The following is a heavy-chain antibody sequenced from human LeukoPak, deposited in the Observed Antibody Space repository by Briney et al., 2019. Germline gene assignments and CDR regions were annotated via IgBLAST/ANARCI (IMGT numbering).Heavy chain of an antibody. D-gene: IGHD5-18*01. CDR3: ASSEGTALVPYYFDY. CDR1: GGTFSSYA. J-gene: IGHJ4*02. Sequence: ASVKVSCKASGGTFSSYAISWVRQAPGQGLEWMGGIIPIFGTANYAQKFQGRVTITADESTSTAYMELSSLRSVDTAVYYCASSEGTALVPYYFDYWGQGTLVTVSS. V-gene: IGHV1-69*01. CDR2: IIPIFGTA.